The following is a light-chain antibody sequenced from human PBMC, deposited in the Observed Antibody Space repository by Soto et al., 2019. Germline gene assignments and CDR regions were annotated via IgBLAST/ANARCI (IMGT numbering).Light chain of an antibody. CDR2: GAS. Sequence: EIVMTQSPATLSVSPGETATLSCRASQSVSSYLAWYQQKPGQAPRLLIYGASTRATGIPARFSGSGSGTEFTLTISGLQSEDFAVYSCQQYKDWPLFNFGQGKRLEIK. CDR3: QQYKDWPLFN. CDR1: QSVSSY. V-gene: IGKV3-15*01. J-gene: IGKJ5*01.